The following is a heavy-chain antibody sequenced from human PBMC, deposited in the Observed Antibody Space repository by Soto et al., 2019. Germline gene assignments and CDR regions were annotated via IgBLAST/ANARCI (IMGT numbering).Heavy chain of an antibody. J-gene: IGHJ5*02. CDR3: AREGGNLNWFDP. V-gene: IGHV3-48*02. Sequence: EVQLVESGGGLVQPGGSLRLSCAASGFTFSSYSMNWVRQAPGKGLEWVSYISSSSSTIYYAESVKGRFTISRDNAKNSRYLQMNSLRDEDTAVYYCAREGGNLNWFDPWGQGTLVTVSS. CDR1: GFTFSSYS. D-gene: IGHD1-26*01. CDR2: ISSSSSTI.